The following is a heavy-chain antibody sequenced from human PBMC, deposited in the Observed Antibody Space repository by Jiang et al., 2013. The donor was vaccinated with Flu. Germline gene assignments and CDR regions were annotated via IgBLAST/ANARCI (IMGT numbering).Heavy chain of an antibody. CDR3: AKDSDSIARNWFDT. J-gene: IGHJ5*02. V-gene: IGHV7-4-1*02. CDR2: INTNTRNP. Sequence: RQAPGQGLEWMGWINTNTRNPTYVQGFTGRFVFSLDTSVNTAYLQINSLKAEDTAVYYCAKDSDSIARNWFDTWGQGTLVTVSS. D-gene: IGHD2-21*01.